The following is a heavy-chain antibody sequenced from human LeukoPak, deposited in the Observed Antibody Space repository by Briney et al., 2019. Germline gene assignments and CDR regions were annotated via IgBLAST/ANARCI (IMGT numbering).Heavy chain of an antibody. Sequence: PSETLSLTCTVSGGSISSSSYYWGWIRQPPGKGLEWIGSIYYSGSTYYNPSLKSRVTISVDTSKNQFSLKLSSVTAADTAVYYCATTTIRLGHWGQGTLVTVSS. CDR3: ATTTIRLGH. J-gene: IGHJ4*02. D-gene: IGHD1-26*01. V-gene: IGHV4-39*07. CDR2: IYYSGST. CDR1: GGSISSSSYY.